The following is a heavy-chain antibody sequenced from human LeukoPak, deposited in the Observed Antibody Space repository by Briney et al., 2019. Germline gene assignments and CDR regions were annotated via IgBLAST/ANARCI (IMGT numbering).Heavy chain of an antibody. V-gene: IGHV4-59*08. CDR3: ARHRREWLPDDAFDI. CDR1: GGPISSYD. D-gene: IGHD3-3*01. CDR2: IYYSGST. Sequence: PSETLPLTCTVSGGPISSYDWIWIRQPPGKGLEGMGYIYYSGSTNYNPSLKSRVTISIDTSKNHFSLNLNSVTAADTAVYYCARHRREWLPDDAFDIWGQGTMVTVSS. J-gene: IGHJ3*02.